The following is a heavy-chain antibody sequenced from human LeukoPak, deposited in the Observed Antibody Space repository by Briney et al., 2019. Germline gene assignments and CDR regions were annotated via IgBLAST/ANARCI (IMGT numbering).Heavy chain of an antibody. D-gene: IGHD5-18*01. CDR2: IYYSGTT. Sequence: PSETLSLTCAVSGGSISSSRYYWAWIRQPPGKGPEWIGSIYYSGTTYYSPSLKSRFTIFLDASKNQFSLKLTSLTAADTAVCYCARYSYGGEDWFDPWGQGTLVTVSS. J-gene: IGHJ5*02. V-gene: IGHV4-39*01. CDR3: ARYSYGGEDWFDP. CDR1: GGSISSSRYY.